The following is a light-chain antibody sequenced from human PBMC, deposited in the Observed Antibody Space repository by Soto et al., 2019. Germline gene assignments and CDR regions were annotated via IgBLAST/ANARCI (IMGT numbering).Light chain of an antibody. CDR2: GAS. J-gene: IGKJ5*01. CDR1: LTVSDNY. V-gene: IGKV3-20*01. CDR3: QQYGSSPIT. Sequence: EIVLTHSPGTLSLSPGERATLSCRASLTVSDNYLAWYQQKAGQAPRLVIYGASSRATGVPDRFSASGSGTDFTLTISRLEPEDFAVYYCQQYGSSPITFGQGTRLEIK.